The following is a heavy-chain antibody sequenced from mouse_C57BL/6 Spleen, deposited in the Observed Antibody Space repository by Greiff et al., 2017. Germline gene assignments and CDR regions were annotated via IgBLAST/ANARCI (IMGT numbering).Heavy chain of an antibody. J-gene: IGHJ4*01. V-gene: IGHV6-6*01. CDR2: IRNKANNHAT. D-gene: IGHD2-4*01. CDR1: GFTFSDAW. Sequence: EVQLQESGGGLVQPGGSMKLSCAASGFTFSDAWMDWVRQSPEKGLEWVAEIRNKANNHATYYAESVKGRFTISRDDSKSSVYLQMNSLRAEDTGIYYCTRVYYDYDDAMDYWGQGTSVTVSS. CDR3: TRVYYDYDDAMDY.